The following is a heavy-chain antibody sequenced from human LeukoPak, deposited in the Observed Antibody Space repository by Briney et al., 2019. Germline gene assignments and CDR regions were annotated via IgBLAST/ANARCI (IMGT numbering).Heavy chain of an antibody. V-gene: IGHV3-48*02. CDR3: AREPSIAGACDI. CDR2: ISRTSSTI. J-gene: IGHJ3*02. Sequence: GGSLRLSCAASGFSFSSYGMNWVRQAPGKGLEWVSYISRTSSTIYYADSVKGRFTISRDNAGNSLYLQMNSLRDEDTAVYYCAREPSIAGACDIWGQGTMVTVSS. CDR1: GFSFSSYG.